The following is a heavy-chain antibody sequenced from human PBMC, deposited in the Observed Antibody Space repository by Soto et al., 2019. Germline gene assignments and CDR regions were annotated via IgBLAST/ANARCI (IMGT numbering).Heavy chain of an antibody. CDR3: AHRRRSSSWYRWDWFDP. V-gene: IGHV2-5*02. CDR1: GFSLSTSGVG. Sequence: QITLKESGPTLVKPTQTLTLTCTFSGFSLSTSGVGVGWIRQPPGKALEWLALIYWDDDKRYSPSLKSRLTITKDTSKNQVVRTMTNMDPVDTATYYCAHRRRSSSWYRWDWFDPWGQGTLVTVSS. J-gene: IGHJ5*02. CDR2: IYWDDDK. D-gene: IGHD6-13*01.